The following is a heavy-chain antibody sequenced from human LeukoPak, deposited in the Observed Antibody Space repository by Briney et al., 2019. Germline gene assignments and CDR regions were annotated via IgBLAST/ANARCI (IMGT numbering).Heavy chain of an antibody. D-gene: IGHD3-3*01. CDR1: GGSISSYY. J-gene: IGHJ4*02. V-gene: IGHV4-4*07. CDR3: ARLGSRYDPLQVSPDY. CDR2: IYTSGST. Sequence: SETLSLTCTVSGGSISSYYWSWIRQPAGKGLEWIGRIYTSGSTNYNPSLKSRVTISVDTSKNQFSLKLSSVTAADTAVYYCARLGSRYDPLQVSPDYWGQGTLVTVSS.